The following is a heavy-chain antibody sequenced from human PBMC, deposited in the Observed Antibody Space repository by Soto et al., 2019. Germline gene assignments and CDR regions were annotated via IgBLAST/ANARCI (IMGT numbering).Heavy chain of an antibody. D-gene: IGHD3-10*01. Sequence: EVQLVESGGGLVQPGGSLRLSCAASGFTFSSYSMNWVRQAPGKGLEWVSYISSSSSTIYYADSVKGRFIISRDNAKNSLYLQMNSLRAEDTAVYYCARGESLLWFGELYYFDYWGQGTLVTVSS. V-gene: IGHV3-48*01. CDR3: ARGESLLWFGELYYFDY. CDR2: ISSSSSTI. J-gene: IGHJ4*02. CDR1: GFTFSSYS.